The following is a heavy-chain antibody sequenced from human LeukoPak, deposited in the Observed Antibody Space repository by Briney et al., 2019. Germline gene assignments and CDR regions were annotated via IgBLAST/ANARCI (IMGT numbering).Heavy chain of an antibody. CDR2: IYYSGST. CDR3: ASRMAGAFDI. D-gene: IGHD5-24*01. CDR1: GGSISSYY. Sequence: SGTLSLTCTVSGGSISSYYWSWIRQPPGKGLEWIGYIYYSGSTNYNPSLKSRVTISVDTSKNQFSLKLSSVTAADTAVYYCASRMAGAFDIWGQGTMVTVSS. V-gene: IGHV4-59*08. J-gene: IGHJ3*02.